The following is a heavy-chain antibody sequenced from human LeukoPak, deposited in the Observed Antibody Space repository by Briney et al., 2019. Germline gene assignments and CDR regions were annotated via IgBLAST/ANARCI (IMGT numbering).Heavy chain of an antibody. V-gene: IGHV4-59*12. J-gene: IGHJ2*01. D-gene: IGHD6-19*01. CDR3: ARREYSSGWYGWYFDL. CDR1: GGSISSYY. CDR2: IYYSGST. Sequence: KTSALSLTCPVSGGSISSYYWSWIRQPPGKGLEWIGYIYYSGSTNYNPSLKSRVTISVDTSKNQFSLKLSSVTAADTAVYYCARREYSSGWYGWYFDLWGRGTLVTVSS.